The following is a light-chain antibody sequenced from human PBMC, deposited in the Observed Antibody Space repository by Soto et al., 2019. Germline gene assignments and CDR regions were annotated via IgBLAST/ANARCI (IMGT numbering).Light chain of an antibody. CDR3: QHYGSSLPIT. V-gene: IGKV3-20*01. Sequence: EIVLTQSPGTLSLSPGERATLSCRASQSISSSYLAWYQQKPGQAPRLLIYGASSRASGFPKRFSGSESGTDFTLTISKMEPKDFAAYYCQHYGSSLPITFGKGTRLEIK. J-gene: IGKJ5*01. CDR2: GAS. CDR1: QSISSSY.